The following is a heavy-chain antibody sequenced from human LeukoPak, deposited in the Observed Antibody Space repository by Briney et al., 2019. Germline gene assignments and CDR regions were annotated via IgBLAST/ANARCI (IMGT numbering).Heavy chain of an antibody. CDR1: GGSISSYY. CDR2: IYSSGST. Sequence: SETLSLTCTVSGGSISSYYWSWIRQPPGKGLEWIGYIYSSGSTNYNPSLKSRVTKSVDTSKNQFSLKLSSVTAADTAMYYCARHASRGWYCLDDWGKGALVTVSS. CDR3: ARHASRGWYCLDD. J-gene: IGHJ4*02. D-gene: IGHD6-19*01. V-gene: IGHV4-59*08.